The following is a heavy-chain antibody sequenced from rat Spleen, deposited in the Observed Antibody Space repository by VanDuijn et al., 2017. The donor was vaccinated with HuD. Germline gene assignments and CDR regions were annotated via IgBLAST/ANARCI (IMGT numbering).Heavy chain of an antibody. CDR1: GFIFSDYY. CDR2: ISYDGGST. Sequence: EVQLVESDGGLVQPGRSLKLSCVASGFIFSDYYMAWVRQAPTKGLEWVATISYDGGSTYYPDSVKGRFTISRDNAENTVYLQMNSLRSEDTATYYCAKEDGSYGGWFAYWGQGTLVTVSS. CDR3: AKEDGSYGGWFAY. V-gene: IGHV5-20*01. J-gene: IGHJ3*01. D-gene: IGHD1-2*01.